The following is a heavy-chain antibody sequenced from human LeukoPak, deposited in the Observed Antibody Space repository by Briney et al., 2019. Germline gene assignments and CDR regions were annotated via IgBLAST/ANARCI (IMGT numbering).Heavy chain of an antibody. D-gene: IGHD6-13*01. CDR2: IYYTGST. CDR3: ARGSKAAPGTFDY. Sequence: SETLSLTCTVSGGSISSYYWSWIRQPPGKGLEWIGYIYYTGSTDYNPSLKGRVAISVDTSKNQFSLKLSSVTAADTAVYYCARGSKAAPGTFDYWGQGTLVTVSS. CDR1: GGSISSYY. J-gene: IGHJ4*02. V-gene: IGHV4-59*01.